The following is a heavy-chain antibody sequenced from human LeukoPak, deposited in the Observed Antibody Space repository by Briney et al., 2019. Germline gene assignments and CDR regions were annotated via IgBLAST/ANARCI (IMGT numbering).Heavy chain of an antibody. D-gene: IGHD2-15*01. CDR1: GFTFSSYA. V-gene: IGHV3-23*01. CDR3: AKWVKVVVAANNWFDP. Sequence: PGGSLRLSCAASGFTFSSYAMSWVRQAPGKELEWVGDISGSGCSTYYVCCVTGRFTISRDNSKNTLYLQMNSLRAEDTAVYYCAKWVKVVVAANNWFDPWGQGTLVTVSS. J-gene: IGHJ5*02. CDR2: ISGSGCST.